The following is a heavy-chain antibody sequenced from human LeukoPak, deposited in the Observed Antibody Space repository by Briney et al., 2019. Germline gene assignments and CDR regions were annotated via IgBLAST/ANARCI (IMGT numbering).Heavy chain of an antibody. J-gene: IGHJ4*02. CDR2: IIPIFGTA. CDR1: GGTFSGYA. CDR3: AHRGSGWYSDY. Sequence: ASVKVSCKASGGTFSGYAISWVRQAPGQGLEWMGGIIPIFGTANYAQKFQGRVTITADESTSTAYMELSSLRSEDTAVYYCAHRGSGWYSDYWGQGTLVTVSS. V-gene: IGHV1-69*13. D-gene: IGHD6-19*01.